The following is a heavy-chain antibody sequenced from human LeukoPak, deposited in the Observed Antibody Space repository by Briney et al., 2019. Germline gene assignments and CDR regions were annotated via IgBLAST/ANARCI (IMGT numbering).Heavy chain of an antibody. V-gene: IGHV1-18*01. J-gene: IGHJ4*02. D-gene: IGHD5-24*01. CDR3: ATSSEIDMATHPFDY. CDR1: GYTFTNYG. Sequence: ASVKVSCKASGYTFTNYGFSWVRQAPGQGLEWMGWISAYNGNTNYAQKLQGRVTMTTDTSTSTAYMELRSLRSDDTAVYYCATSSEIDMATHPFDYWGQGTLVTVSS. CDR2: ISAYNGNT.